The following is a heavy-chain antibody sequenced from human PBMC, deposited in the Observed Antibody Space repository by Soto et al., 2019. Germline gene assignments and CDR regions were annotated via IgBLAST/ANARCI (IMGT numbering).Heavy chain of an antibody. V-gene: IGHV5-10-1*01. CDR3: ARLGYSGNYLADY. J-gene: IGHJ4*02. CDR1: GYRFTSYW. Sequence: GESLQISCKGSGYRFTSYWISWVRQMPGKGLEWMGRIDPSDSYTNYSPSFQGHVTISADKSISTAYLQWSGLKASDTAMYYCARLGYSGNYLADYWGQGTLVTVSS. CDR2: IDPSDSYT. D-gene: IGHD1-26*01.